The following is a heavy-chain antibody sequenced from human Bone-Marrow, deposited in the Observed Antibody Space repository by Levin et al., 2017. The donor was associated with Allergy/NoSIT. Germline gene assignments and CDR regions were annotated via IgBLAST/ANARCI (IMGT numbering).Heavy chain of an antibody. Sequence: RTGGSLRLSCAASGFIFSSFDFHWVRQPTGKGLEWVSSISSDGEIYYADSVRGRFTISRENAKNSLYLQMNSLRPGDTAIYYCARLNFYDGSGYDYWGQGTLVTVSS. CDR1: GFIFSSFD. CDR2: ISSDGEI. CDR3: ARLNFYDGSGYDY. D-gene: IGHD3-22*01. V-gene: IGHV3-13*01. J-gene: IGHJ4*02.